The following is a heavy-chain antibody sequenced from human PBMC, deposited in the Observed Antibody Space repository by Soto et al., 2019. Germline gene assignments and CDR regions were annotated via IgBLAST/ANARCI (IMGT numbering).Heavy chain of an antibody. V-gene: IGHV4-34*01. CDR2: INHSGNT. CDR3: ARGSRAYSYGYSGY. D-gene: IGHD5-18*01. CDR1: FGSFSVYY. J-gene: IGHJ4*02. Sequence: PSETLSLTCAVYFGSFSVYYWSWIRQPPGKGLEWIGEINHSGNTDYNPSLKSLVTISVDTSKHQSSLKLSSVTAAATAVYYCARGSRAYSYGYSGYWGQGTLVTVYS.